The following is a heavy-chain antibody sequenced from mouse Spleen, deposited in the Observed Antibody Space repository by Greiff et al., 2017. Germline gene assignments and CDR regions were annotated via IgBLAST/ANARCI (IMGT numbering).Heavy chain of an antibody. Sequence: VKLLESGPELVKPGASVKISCKASGYAFSSSWMNWVKQRPGKGLEWIGRIYPGDGDTNYNGKFKGKATLTADKSSSTAYMQLSSLTSEDSAVYFCARLDYGNYDYYAMDYWGQGTSVTVSS. CDR1: GYAFSSSW. D-gene: IGHD2-1*01. V-gene: IGHV1-82*01. J-gene: IGHJ4*01. CDR2: IYPGDGDT. CDR3: ARLDYGNYDYYAMDY.